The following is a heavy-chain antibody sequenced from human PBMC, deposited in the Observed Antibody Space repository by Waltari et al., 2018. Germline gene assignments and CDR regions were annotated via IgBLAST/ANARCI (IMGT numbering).Heavy chain of an antibody. CDR2: IKQDGSEK. J-gene: IGHJ4*02. V-gene: IGHV3-7*01. CDR3: ARVRVPAAIVDY. CDR1: GFTFSSYW. Sequence: EVQLVESGGGLVQPGGSLRLSCAASGFTFSSYWMSWVRQAPGKGLEWVDNIKQDGSEKYYGDSVKGRFTISRDNAKNSLYLQMNSLRAEDTAVYYCARVRVPAAIVDYWGQGTLVTVSS. D-gene: IGHD2-2*01.